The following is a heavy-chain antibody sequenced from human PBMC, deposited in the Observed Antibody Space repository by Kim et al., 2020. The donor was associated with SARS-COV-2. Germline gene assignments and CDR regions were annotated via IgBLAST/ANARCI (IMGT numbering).Heavy chain of an antibody. Sequence: GGSLRLSCAASGFTVSDAWMSWVRQAPGKGLEWVGHIKSNNDGGTTEYAAPVKGRFTISRDDSKSTLYLQMNSLRTEDTAIYYCTTEDDSLGYYHIIHYYKGHGWGQGTTVTGFS. CDR2: IKSNNDGGTT. V-gene: IGHV3-15*01. J-gene: IGHJ6*01. CDR1: GFTVSDAW. D-gene: IGHD3-22*01. CDR3: TTEDDSLGYYHIIHYYKGHG.